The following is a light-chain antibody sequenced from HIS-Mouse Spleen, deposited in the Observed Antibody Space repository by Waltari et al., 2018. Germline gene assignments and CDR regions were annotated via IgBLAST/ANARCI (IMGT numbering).Light chain of an antibody. CDR2: EDS. CDR3: YSTDSSGNHRV. J-gene: IGLJ2*01. CDR1: ALPKKY. V-gene: IGLV3-10*01. Sequence: SYELTQPPSVSVSPGQTARITCSGDALPKKYAYWYQPKSGQAPVLVIYEDSKRPSWIPERFSGSSSGTMATLTISGAQVEDEADYYCYSTDSSGNHRVFGGGTKLTVL.